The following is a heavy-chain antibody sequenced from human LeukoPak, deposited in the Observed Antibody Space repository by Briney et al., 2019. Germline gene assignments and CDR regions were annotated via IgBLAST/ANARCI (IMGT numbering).Heavy chain of an antibody. CDR2: INPSGGST. CDR3: ARDYRSAVVVAATYSNWFDP. CDR1: GGTFTSYY. J-gene: IGHJ5*02. V-gene: IGHV1-46*01. D-gene: IGHD2-15*01. Sequence: GASVKVSCKASGGTFTSYYMHWVRQAPGQGLEWMGIINPSGGSTSYAQKFQGRVTMTRDMSTSTVYMELSSLRSEDTAVYYCARDYRSAVVVAATYSNWFDPWGQGTLVTVSS.